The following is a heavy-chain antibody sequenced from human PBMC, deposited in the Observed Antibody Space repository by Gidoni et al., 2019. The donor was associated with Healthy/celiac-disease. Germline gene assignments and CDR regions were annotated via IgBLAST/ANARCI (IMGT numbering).Heavy chain of an antibody. Sequence: QVQLQESGPGLVKPSGTLPLTCAVSGGSISSSNWWRWVRQPPGKGLEWIGEIYHSGSTNYNPSLKSRVTISVDKSKNQFSLKLSSVTAADTAVYYCARGILDDYVWGSYRKGDWFDPWGQGTLVTVSS. J-gene: IGHJ5*02. D-gene: IGHD3-16*02. CDR3: ARGILDDYVWGSYRKGDWFDP. CDR1: GGSISSSNW. V-gene: IGHV4-4*02. CDR2: IYHSGST.